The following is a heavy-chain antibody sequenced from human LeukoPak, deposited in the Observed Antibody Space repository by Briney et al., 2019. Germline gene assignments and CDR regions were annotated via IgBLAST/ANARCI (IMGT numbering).Heavy chain of an antibody. CDR1: GFTFSSYW. Sequence: GGSLRLSCAASGFTFSSYWMHWVRQAPGKGLVWVSRINSDGSSTSYADSVKGRFTISRDNAKNTLYLQMNSLRAEDTAVYYCARDPINIATAANGFDYWGQGTLVTVSS. CDR3: ARDPINIATAANGFDY. CDR2: INSDGSST. J-gene: IGHJ4*02. D-gene: IGHD6-13*01. V-gene: IGHV3-74*01.